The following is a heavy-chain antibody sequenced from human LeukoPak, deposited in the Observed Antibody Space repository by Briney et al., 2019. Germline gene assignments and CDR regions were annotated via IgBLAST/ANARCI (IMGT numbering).Heavy chain of an antibody. D-gene: IGHD6-6*01. CDR1: GYTFTGYY. CDR3: ARADEYSSSSGNYYYYGMDV. Sequence: ASVKVSCKASGYTFTGYYMHWVRQAPEQGLEWMGWINPNSGGTNYAQKFQGWVTMTRDTSISTAYMELSRLRSDDTAVYYCARADEYSSSSGNYYYYGMDVWGQGTTVTVSS. V-gene: IGHV1-2*04. J-gene: IGHJ6*02. CDR2: INPNSGGT.